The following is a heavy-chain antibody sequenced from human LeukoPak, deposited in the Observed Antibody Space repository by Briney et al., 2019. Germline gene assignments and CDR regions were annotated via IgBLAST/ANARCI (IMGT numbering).Heavy chain of an antibody. J-gene: IGHJ4*02. CDR1: GFTFSSYA. V-gene: IGHV3-23*01. D-gene: IGHD5-18*01. CDR3: AKLWIQLWSYFDY. Sequence: GGSLRLSCAASGFTFSSYAMSWVRQGPGKGLEWVSAISGSGGSTYYADSVKGRFTISRDNSKNTLYLQMNSLRAEDTAVYYCAKLWIQLWSYFDYWGQGTLVTVSS. CDR2: ISGSGGST.